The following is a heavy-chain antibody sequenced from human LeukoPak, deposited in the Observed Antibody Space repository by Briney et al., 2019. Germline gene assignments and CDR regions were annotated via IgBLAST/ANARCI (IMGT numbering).Heavy chain of an antibody. CDR3: ARGPQLGSGYHPDN. J-gene: IGHJ4*02. Sequence: GGSLRLSCAASGLTLASYPMSWVRQAPGKGLEWLSALNSGGGDETYYADSVKGRFTISRDFSKNTLHLQMNSLTTEDTAIYYCARGPQLGSGYHPDNWGQGTLVTVSS. D-gene: IGHD3-22*01. CDR2: LNSGGGDET. V-gene: IGHV3-23*01. CDR1: GLTLASYP.